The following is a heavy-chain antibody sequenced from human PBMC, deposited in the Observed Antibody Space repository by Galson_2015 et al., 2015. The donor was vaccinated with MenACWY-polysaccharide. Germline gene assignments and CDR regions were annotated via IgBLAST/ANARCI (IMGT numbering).Heavy chain of an antibody. D-gene: IGHD6-19*01. J-gene: IGHJ2*01. CDR1: GGSISSSSYY. V-gene: IGHV4-39*01. Sequence: SETLSLTCTVSGGSISSSSYYWGWIRQPPGKGLEWLGSIYYSGSTYYNPSLKSRVTISVDTSKNQFSLKLSSVTAADTAVYYCARHLTPWGAVAGTPYWYFDLWGRGTLVTVSS. CDR2: IYYSGST. CDR3: ARHLTPWGAVAGTPYWYFDL.